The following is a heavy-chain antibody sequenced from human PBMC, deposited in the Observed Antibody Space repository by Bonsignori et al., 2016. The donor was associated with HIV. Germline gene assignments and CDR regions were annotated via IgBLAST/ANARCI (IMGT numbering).Heavy chain of an antibody. CDR3: AGNPSYFYFYHMDV. Sequence: WIRQPPGKGLEWLSSIHSDGDIEYADSVKGRFFVSRDYSKNTMFLQMNNLRAEDTAIYFCAGNPSYFYFYHMDVWGKGTSVTVSS. J-gene: IGHJ6*03. V-gene: IGHV3-53*01. CDR2: IHSDGDI.